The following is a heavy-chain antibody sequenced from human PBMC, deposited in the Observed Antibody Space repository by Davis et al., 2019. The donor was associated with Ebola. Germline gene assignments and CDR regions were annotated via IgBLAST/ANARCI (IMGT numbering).Heavy chain of an antibody. D-gene: IGHD4-23*01. J-gene: IGHJ3*02. Sequence: SVKVSCKASGGTFNNYAISWVRQAPGQGLEWMGGIIPGVGTPGYAPTFQDRLTITADESTSTAYMELSSLTSKDTAVYYCAVDYGGDSGGFDIWGPGTMVTVSS. CDR1: GGTFNNYA. V-gene: IGHV1-69*13. CDR3: AVDYGGDSGGFDI. CDR2: IIPGVGTP.